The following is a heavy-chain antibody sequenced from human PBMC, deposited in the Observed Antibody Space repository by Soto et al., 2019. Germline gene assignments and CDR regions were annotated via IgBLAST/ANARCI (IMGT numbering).Heavy chain of an antibody. V-gene: IGHV1-8*01. Sequence: ASVKVSCKASGYTFTSYDINWVRQAAGQGLEWMGWMNPNSGNTGYAQKFQGRVTMTRNTSISTAYMELSSLRSEDTAVYYCARVIVVVPAAIGFRGYNWFDPWGQGTLVTVSS. CDR3: ARVIVVVPAAIGFRGYNWFDP. J-gene: IGHJ5*02. CDR2: MNPNSGNT. D-gene: IGHD2-2*01. CDR1: GYTFTSYD.